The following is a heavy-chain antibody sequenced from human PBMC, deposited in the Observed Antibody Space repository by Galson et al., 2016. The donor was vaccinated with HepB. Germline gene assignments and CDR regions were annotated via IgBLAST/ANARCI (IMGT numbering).Heavy chain of an antibody. V-gene: IGHV1-18*01. J-gene: IGHJ4*02. Sequence: SVKVSCKASGYILTSYGISWVRQAPGQGLEWMGWISAYNGNTESAQKVQGRVTMTTDTSTSTAYMELRSLRSDDTAVYYCARVEYGQDYSDHWGQGTHVTVSS. CDR3: ARVEYGQDYSDH. CDR1: GYILTSYG. D-gene: IGHD2-21*01. CDR2: ISAYNGNT.